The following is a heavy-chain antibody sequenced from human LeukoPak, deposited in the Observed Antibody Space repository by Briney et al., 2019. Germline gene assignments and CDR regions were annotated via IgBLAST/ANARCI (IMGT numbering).Heavy chain of an antibody. V-gene: IGHV3-74*01. CDR3: ASLGIAAAGTNPTLADY. J-gene: IGHJ4*02. CDR1: GFTFSSYW. D-gene: IGHD6-13*01. CDR2: INSDGSST. Sequence: PGGSLRLSCAASGFTFSSYWMHWVRQAPGKGLVWVSRINSDGSSTSYADSVKGRFTISRDNAKNTLYLQMNSLRAEDTAVYYCASLGIAAAGTNPTLADYWGQGTLVTVSS.